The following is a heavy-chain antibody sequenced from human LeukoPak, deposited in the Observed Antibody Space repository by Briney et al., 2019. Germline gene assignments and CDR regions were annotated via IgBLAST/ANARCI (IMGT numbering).Heavy chain of an antibody. CDR3: ARLIAAAGNWFDP. CDR1: GGSISGYY. Sequence: SETLSLTCTVSGGSISGYYWSWIRQPPGKGLEWIGEINHSGSTNYSPSLKSRVTISVDTSKNQFSLKLSSVTAADTAVYYCARLIAAAGNWFDPWGQGTLVTVSS. J-gene: IGHJ5*02. CDR2: INHSGST. V-gene: IGHV4-34*01. D-gene: IGHD6-13*01.